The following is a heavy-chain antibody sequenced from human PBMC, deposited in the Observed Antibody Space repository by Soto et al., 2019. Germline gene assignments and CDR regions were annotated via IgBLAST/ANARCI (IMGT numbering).Heavy chain of an antibody. D-gene: IGHD1-1*01. V-gene: IGHV3-30*03. CDR1: GFTFSSYG. CDR2: ISYDGSNK. CDR3: TRRRGWLQLKKDDYYYYYGMDV. J-gene: IGHJ6*02. Sequence: GGSLRLSCSASGFTFSSYGMHGVRQAPGKGLEWVAVISYDGSNKYYADSVKGRFTISRDDSKNTAYLQMNSLKTEDTAVYYCTRRRGWLQLKKDDYYYYYGMDVWGQGTTVTVSS.